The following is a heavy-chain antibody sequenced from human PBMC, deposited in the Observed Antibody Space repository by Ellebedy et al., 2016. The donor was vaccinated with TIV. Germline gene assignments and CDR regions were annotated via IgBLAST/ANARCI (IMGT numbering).Heavy chain of an antibody. CDR2: IWYDGSNE. J-gene: IGHJ4*02. V-gene: IGHV3-33*01. CDR1: GFNFTMYG. D-gene: IGHD2-15*01. Sequence: PGGSLRLSCAASGFNFTMYGMHWVRQAPGKGLEWVAAIWYDGSNENYADSVKGRFTISRDNSLYLQMNSLRAEDTAVYYCARDPGVLPGGGLDYWGQGTLVTVSS. CDR3: ARDPGVLPGGGLDY.